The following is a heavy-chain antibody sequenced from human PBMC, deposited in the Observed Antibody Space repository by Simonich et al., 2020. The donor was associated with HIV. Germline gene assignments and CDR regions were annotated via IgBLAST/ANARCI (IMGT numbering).Heavy chain of an antibody. J-gene: IGHJ4*02. D-gene: IGHD1-7*01. CDR1: GYSISSGYY. V-gene: IGHV4-38-2*01. CDR2: IYYSGST. CDR3: ASITGTTFRVSY. Sequence: QVQLQESGPGLVKPSETLSLTCAVSGYSISSGYYWSWIRQPPGAGLEWIGSIYYSGSTSYNPSLKSRVTISVDTSKNQFSLKLSSVTAADTAVYYCASITGTTFRVSYWGQGTLVTVSS.